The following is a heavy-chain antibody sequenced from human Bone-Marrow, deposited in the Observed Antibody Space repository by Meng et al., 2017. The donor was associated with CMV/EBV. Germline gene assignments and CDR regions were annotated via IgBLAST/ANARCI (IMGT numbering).Heavy chain of an antibody. CDR2: LYAGGFT. Sequence: GESLKISCAASGFTVSSNYMSWVRQAPGKGLEWVSVLYAGGFTYYADSVKGRFTISRDDSKNTLYLQMNSLRAEDTAVYYCAKELDYWGQGTLVTVSS. CDR3: AKELDY. V-gene: IGHV3-53*01. J-gene: IGHJ4*02. CDR1: GFTVSSNY.